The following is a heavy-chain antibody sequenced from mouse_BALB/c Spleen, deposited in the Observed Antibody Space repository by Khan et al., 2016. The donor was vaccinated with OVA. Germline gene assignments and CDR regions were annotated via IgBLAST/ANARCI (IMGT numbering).Heavy chain of an antibody. J-gene: IGHJ3*01. D-gene: IGHD2-5*01. CDR3: AGGGYSKY. CDR2: ILPGSGST. CDR1: GYTFSSYW. V-gene: IGHV1-9*01. Sequence: QVQLQQSGAELMKPGASVKISCKATGYTFSSYWIEWVKQRPGQGLEWIGEILPGSGSTNYNEKFKGKATFTADTSSNTAYMQLSSLTSEDSTVYYCAGGGYSKYWGQGTLVTVSA.